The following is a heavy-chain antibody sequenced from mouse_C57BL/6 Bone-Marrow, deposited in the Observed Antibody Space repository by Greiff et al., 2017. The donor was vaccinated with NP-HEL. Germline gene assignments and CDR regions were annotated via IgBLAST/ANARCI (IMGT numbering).Heavy chain of an antibody. CDR2: IWWDDDK. J-gene: IGHJ1*03. Sequence: QVQLQQSGPGILQPSQTLSLTCSFSGFSLSTFGMGVGWIRQPSGKGLEWLAHIWWDDDKYYNPALKSRLTISKDTSKNQVFLKIANVDTADTATYYCARMDYYYGRGDVWGTGTTVTVSS. CDR3: ARMDYYYGRGDV. V-gene: IGHV8-8*01. CDR1: GFSLSTFGMG. D-gene: IGHD1-1*01.